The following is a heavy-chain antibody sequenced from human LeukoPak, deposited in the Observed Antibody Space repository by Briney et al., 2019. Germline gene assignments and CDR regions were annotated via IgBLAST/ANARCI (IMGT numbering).Heavy chain of an antibody. D-gene: IGHD2-2*02. J-gene: IGHJ4*02. CDR1: GDPMISYY. CDR2: INHSGST. V-gene: IGHV4-34*01. CDR3: ARMGYCSSTSCYKSPQLDY. Sequence: SETLSLTCTVSGDPMISYYWSWIRQPPGKGLEWIGEINHSGSTNYNPSLKSRVTISVDTSKNQFSLKLSSVTAADTAVYYCARMGYCSSTSCYKSPQLDYWGQGTLVTVSS.